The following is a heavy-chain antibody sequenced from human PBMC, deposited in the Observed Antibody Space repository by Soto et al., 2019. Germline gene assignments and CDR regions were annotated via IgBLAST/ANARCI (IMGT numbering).Heavy chain of an antibody. Sequence: QVQLVESGGGVVQPGTSLRLSCAASGLTFSGHGMHWVRQAPGKGQEWMAVIWYDGSKKYYGDSVKGRFTISRDNSKNTLFLQMNSLRVEDTAVYYCARGRGGDYGGNSGYYDYWGQGTLATVSS. J-gene: IGHJ4*02. CDR3: ARGRGGDYGGNSGYYDY. CDR1: GLTFSGHG. CDR2: IWYDGSKK. V-gene: IGHV3-33*01. D-gene: IGHD4-17*01.